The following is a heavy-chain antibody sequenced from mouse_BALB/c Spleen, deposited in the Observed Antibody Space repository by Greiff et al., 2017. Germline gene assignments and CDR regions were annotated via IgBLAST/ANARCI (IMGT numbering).Heavy chain of an antibody. J-gene: IGHJ1*01. CDR1: GYTFTEYI. Sequence: VQLQESGAELVKPGASVKLSCKASGYTFTEYIIHWVKQRSGQGLEWIGWFYPGSGSIKYNEKFKDKATLTADKSSSTVYMELSRLTSEDSAVYFCARQNYDGYFYWYFDVWGAGTTVTVSS. CDR3: ARQNYDGYFYWYFDV. CDR2: FYPGSGSI. D-gene: IGHD2-3*01. V-gene: IGHV1-62-2*01.